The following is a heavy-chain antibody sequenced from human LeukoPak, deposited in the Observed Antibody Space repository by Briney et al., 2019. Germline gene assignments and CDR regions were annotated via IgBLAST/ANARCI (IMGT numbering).Heavy chain of an antibody. V-gene: IGHV4-59*12. CDR3: ARGGGAADSAEYFQH. J-gene: IGHJ1*01. CDR1: GGSISSYY. D-gene: IGHD6-13*01. Sequence: SETLSPTCTVSGGSISSYYWSWIRQPPGKGLEWIGYIYYSGSTNYNPSLKSRVTISVDKSKNQFSLKLSSVTAADTAVYYCARGGGAADSAEYFQHWGQGTLVTVSS. CDR2: IYYSGST.